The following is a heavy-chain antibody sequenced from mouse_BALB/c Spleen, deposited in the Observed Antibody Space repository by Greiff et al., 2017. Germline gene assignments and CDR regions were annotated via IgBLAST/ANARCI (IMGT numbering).Heavy chain of an antibody. CDR3: AGSVVAIYYAMDY. CDR2: ISSGSSTI. D-gene: IGHD1-1*01. Sequence: EVLLVESGGGLVQPGGSLKLSCAASGFTFSSFGMHWVRQAPEKGLEWVAYISSGSSTIYYADTVKGRFTISRDNPKNTLFLQMTSLRSEDTAMFYCAGSVVAIYYAMDYWGQGTSVTVSS. V-gene: IGHV5-17*02. J-gene: IGHJ4*01. CDR1: GFTFSSFG.